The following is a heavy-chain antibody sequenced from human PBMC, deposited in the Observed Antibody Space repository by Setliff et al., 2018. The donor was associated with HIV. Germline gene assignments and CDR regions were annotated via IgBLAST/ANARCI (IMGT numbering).Heavy chain of an antibody. CDR3: ARSYYNFANGYYYYYYMDV. D-gene: IGHD3-3*01. J-gene: IGHJ6*03. CDR2: IYYSGST. Sequence: SETLSLTCTVSGGSISGYYWSWIRQPPGKGLEWIGYIYYSGSTNYNPSLKSRVTISVDTSKNQFSLKLSSVTAADTAVYYCARSYYNFANGYYYYYYMDVWGKGTTVTVSS. CDR1: GGSISGYY. V-gene: IGHV4-59*01.